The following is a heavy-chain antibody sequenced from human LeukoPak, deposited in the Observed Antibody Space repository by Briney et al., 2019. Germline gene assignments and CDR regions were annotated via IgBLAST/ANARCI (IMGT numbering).Heavy chain of an antibody. CDR3: AKDSSYSIRFDP. D-gene: IGHD4-11*01. V-gene: IGHV3-23*01. CDR1: GFTFSSYA. J-gene: IGHJ5*02. Sequence: GGSLRLSCAASGFTFSSYAMSWVRQAPGKGLEWVSAISGSGGSTNYADSVKGRFTISRDNSKNTLYLQMNSLRAEDTAVYYCAKDSSYSIRFDPWGQGTLVTVSS. CDR2: ISGSGGST.